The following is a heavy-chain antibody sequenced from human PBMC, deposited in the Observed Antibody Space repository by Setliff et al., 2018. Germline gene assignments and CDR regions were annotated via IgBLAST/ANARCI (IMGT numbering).Heavy chain of an antibody. Sequence: GGSLRLSCAASGFTFSSYCIHWVRQAPGKGLEWVAVIWYDGSSKYYADSVKGRFTISRDNSKNTLYLQMNSLRAEDTAVYYCARTPPSGAGICYYGMDVWGQGTTVTVSS. J-gene: IGHJ6*02. CDR2: IWYDGSSK. CDR1: GFTFSSYC. D-gene: IGHD6-19*01. V-gene: IGHV3-33*01. CDR3: ARTPPSGAGICYYGMDV.